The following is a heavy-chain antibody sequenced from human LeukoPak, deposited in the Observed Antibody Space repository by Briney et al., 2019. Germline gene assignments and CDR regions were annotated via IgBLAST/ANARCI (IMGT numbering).Heavy chain of an antibody. CDR2: VSTGSNYI. D-gene: IGHD3-3*01. J-gene: IGHJ3*02. V-gene: IGHV3-21*01. Sequence: GGSLRLSRTASGFTFSSYRLNWVRRAPGKGLEGVSFVSTGSNYIYYADSVKGLFTISRDNDKNSLYLQMNSLRVEDTAVYYCARVFRPSLTVFIIRGAFDIWGQGTMVNVSS. CDR3: ARVFRPSLTVFIIRGAFDI. CDR1: GFTFSSYR.